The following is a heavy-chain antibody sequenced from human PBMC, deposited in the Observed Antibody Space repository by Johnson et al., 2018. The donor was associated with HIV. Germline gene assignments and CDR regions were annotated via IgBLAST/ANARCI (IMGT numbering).Heavy chain of an antibody. V-gene: IGHV3-30-3*01. CDR2: ISYDGSNK. CDR3: ARDRCDSSSWEGAADAFDI. Sequence: QVQLVESGGGVVQPGRSLRFSCAASGFNFSSYAMHWVRQAPGKGLERVAVISYDGSNKYYADSVKGRFTISRDNSKNTLYLQMNSLRAEDTAVYYCARDRCDSSSWEGAADAFDIWGQGTMVTVSS. CDR1: GFNFSSYA. J-gene: IGHJ3*02. D-gene: IGHD6-13*01.